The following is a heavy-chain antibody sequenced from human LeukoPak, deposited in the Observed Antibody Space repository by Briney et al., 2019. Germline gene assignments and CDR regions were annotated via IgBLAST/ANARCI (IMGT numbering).Heavy chain of an antibody. V-gene: IGHV4-30-2*01. J-gene: IGHJ4*02. Sequence: SQPLSLTCTVSGGSISSGGYYWSWIRQPPGKGLEWIGYIYHSGSTYYNPSLKSRVTISVDRSKNQFSLKLSSVTAADTAVYYCARGGGLELPTRFFDYWGQGTLVTVSS. CDR3: ARGGGLELPTRFFDY. CDR1: GGSISSGGYY. D-gene: IGHD1-7*01. CDR2: IYHSGST.